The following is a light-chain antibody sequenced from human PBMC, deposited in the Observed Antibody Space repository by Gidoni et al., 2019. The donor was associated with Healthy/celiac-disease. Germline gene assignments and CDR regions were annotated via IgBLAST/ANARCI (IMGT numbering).Light chain of an antibody. Sequence: DIQMPQSPSSLSASVGDRVTITCRASQSISSYLNWHQQKPGKAPKLLIYAASSLQSGVPSRFSGSGSGTDFTLTISSLQPEDFATYYCQQSYGTPSITFGQGTRLEIK. V-gene: IGKV1-39*01. CDR2: AAS. CDR1: QSISSY. J-gene: IGKJ5*01. CDR3: QQSYGTPSIT.